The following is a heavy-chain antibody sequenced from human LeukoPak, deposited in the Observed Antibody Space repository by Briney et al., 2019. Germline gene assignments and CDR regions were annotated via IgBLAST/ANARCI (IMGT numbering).Heavy chain of an antibody. D-gene: IGHD3-16*02. J-gene: IGHJ4*02. CDR3: ARGSPPSYVWGSYRPPVPFDY. CDR2: INHSGGT. Sequence: SETLSLTCAVYGGSFSGYYWSWIRQPPGKGQEWSWEINHSGGTNYNPSLKSRVTISVDTSKNQFSLKLSSVTAADTAVYYCARGSPPSYVWGSYRPPVPFDYWGQGTLVTVSS. CDR1: GGSFSGYY. V-gene: IGHV4-34*01.